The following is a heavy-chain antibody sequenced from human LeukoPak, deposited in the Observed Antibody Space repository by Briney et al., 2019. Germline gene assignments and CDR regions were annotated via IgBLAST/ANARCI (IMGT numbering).Heavy chain of an antibody. Sequence: PGGSLRLSCAASGFTVSSNYMSWVRQAPGKGLEWVSVIYSGGSTNYADSVKGRFTISRDISKNTLYLQMNSLRAEDTAVYYCARDPPLVGLAFDIWGQGTMVTVSS. CDR3: ARDPPLVGLAFDI. CDR1: GFTVSSNY. D-gene: IGHD3-16*01. CDR2: IYSGGST. V-gene: IGHV3-53*01. J-gene: IGHJ3*02.